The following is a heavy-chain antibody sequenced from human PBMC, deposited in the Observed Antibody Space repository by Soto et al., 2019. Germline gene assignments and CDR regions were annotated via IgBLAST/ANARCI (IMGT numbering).Heavy chain of an antibody. V-gene: IGHV3-53*01. CDR2: IYSGGSS. D-gene: IGHD3-16*02. CDR1: GLPSIGNY. J-gene: IGHJ3*02. CDR3: ASCSMITFGGVIVDDAFDM. Sequence: EVQLVESGGGLIQPGGSLSPSVAAFGLPSIGNYMSWVGQTPGKGLEWVSIIYSGGSSYYADSVKGRFTISRDNSKNTLYLQMNSLRAEDTAVYYCASCSMITFGGVIVDDAFDMWGQGTMVSVSS.